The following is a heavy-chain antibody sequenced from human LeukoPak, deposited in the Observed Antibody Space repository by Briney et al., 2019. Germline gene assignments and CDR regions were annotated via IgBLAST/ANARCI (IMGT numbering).Heavy chain of an antibody. V-gene: IGHV4-4*07. CDR2: FSTSGST. CDR3: AGQYYYDSSGYYYWYAFDI. CDR1: GGSISTYY. Sequence: PSETLSLTCTVSGGSISTYYWSWIRQPAGKGLEWIGRFSTSGSTNYNPSLKSRVTMSVDTSKNQFSLKLSSVTAADTAVYYCAGQYYYDSSGYYYWYAFDIWGQGTMVTVSS. J-gene: IGHJ3*02. D-gene: IGHD3-22*01.